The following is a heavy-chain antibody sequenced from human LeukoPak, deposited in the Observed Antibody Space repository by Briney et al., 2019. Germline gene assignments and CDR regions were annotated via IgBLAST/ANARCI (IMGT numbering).Heavy chain of an antibody. Sequence: PGGSLRLSCAASGFTLDDYGMSWVRQAPGKGLEWVSGINWNGGSTSYADSVKGRFTISRDNAKNSLYLQMNSLRAEDTALYYCARDFWSGSYFYYYMDVWGKGATVTVSS. D-gene: IGHD3-3*01. V-gene: IGHV3-20*04. CDR1: GFTLDDYG. CDR3: ARDFWSGSYFYYYMDV. CDR2: INWNGGST. J-gene: IGHJ6*03.